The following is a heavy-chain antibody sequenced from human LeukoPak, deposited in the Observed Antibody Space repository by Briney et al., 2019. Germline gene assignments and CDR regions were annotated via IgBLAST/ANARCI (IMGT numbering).Heavy chain of an antibody. V-gene: IGHV3-53*01. CDR1: GFTVSSNY. Sequence: GRSLRLSCAASGFTVSSNYMSWVRQAPGKGLEWVSVIYSGGSTYYADSVKGRFTISRDNSKNTLYLQMNSLRAEDTAVYYCARDPLGYCSSITCYAGSFDYWGQGTLVTVSS. CDR2: IYSGGST. D-gene: IGHD2-2*01. J-gene: IGHJ4*02. CDR3: ARDPLGYCSSITCYAGSFDY.